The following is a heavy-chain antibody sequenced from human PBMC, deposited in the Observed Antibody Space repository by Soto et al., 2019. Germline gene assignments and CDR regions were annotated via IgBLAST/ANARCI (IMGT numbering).Heavy chain of an antibody. V-gene: IGHV1-69*02. D-gene: IGHD3-10*01. CDR3: ASGDGSGYRAFDY. CDR2: VNPILGMS. Sequence: QVQLVQSGAEVKRPGSSVKVSCKASGDTFNFYSINWVRQAPGVGLEWVGRVNPILGMSNYAQRFQGSVTMTADKSTSTAYMELRSLRSEDTAIYYCASGDGSGYRAFDYWGQGALVTVSS. J-gene: IGHJ4*02. CDR1: GDTFNFYS.